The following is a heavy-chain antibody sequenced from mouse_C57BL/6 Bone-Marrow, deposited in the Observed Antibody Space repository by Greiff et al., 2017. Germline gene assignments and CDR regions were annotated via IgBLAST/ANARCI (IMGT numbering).Heavy chain of an antibody. CDR1: GFNIKNTY. CDR2: IDPANGNT. V-gene: IGHV14-3*01. D-gene: IGHD1-1*01. CDR3: ASPNYYGSSQFAY. J-gene: IGHJ3*01. Sequence: VQLKQSVAELVRPGASVKLSCTASGFNIKNTYMHWVKQRPEQGLEWIGRIDPANGNTKYAPKFQGKATITADTSSNTAYLQLSSLTSEDTAIYYCASPNYYGSSQFAYWGQGTLVTVSA.